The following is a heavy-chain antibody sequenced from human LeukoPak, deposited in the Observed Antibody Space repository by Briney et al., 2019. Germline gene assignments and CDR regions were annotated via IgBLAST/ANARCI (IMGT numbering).Heavy chain of an antibody. Sequence: GGSLRLSCAASGFTFSSYAMSWVRQAPGKGLEWVSSISGSGDNTYYADSVKDRFSISRDNSKTTVSLQMNSLRAEDTAVYYCAKGRGTAVTSAANYWGQGALVTVSS. CDR3: AKGRGTAVTSAANY. D-gene: IGHD4-17*01. CDR1: GFTFSSYA. V-gene: IGHV3-23*01. J-gene: IGHJ4*02. CDR2: ISGSGDNT.